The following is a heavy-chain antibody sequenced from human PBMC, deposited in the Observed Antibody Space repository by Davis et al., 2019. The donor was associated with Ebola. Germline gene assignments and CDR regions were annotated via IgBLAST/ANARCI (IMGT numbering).Heavy chain of an antibody. Sequence: MPSETLSLTCAVSGGSISSSNWWRWVRQPPGKGLEWIGEIYHSGSTNYNPSLKSRATISVDTSKNQFSLKVNSVTAADTAVYYCARAVAGSSWYGFDSWGQGTLVTVSS. CDR3: ARAVAGSSWYGFDS. CDR1: GGSISSSNW. CDR2: IYHSGST. D-gene: IGHD6-13*01. V-gene: IGHV4-4*02. J-gene: IGHJ4*02.